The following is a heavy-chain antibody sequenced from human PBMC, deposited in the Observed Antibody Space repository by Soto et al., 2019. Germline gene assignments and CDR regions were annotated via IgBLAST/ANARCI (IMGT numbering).Heavy chain of an antibody. V-gene: IGHV4-31*03. CDR1: GGSISSGGYY. D-gene: IGHD3-22*01. Sequence: PSETLSLTCTFSGGSISSGGYYWSWIRQHPGKGLEWIGYIYYSGSTYYNPSLKSRVTISVDTSKNQFSLKLSSVTAADTAVYYCARDIFATYYYDSSGYYYHKDWGQGTLVTVSS. CDR3: ARDIFATYYYDSSGYYYHKD. CDR2: IYYSGST. J-gene: IGHJ4*02.